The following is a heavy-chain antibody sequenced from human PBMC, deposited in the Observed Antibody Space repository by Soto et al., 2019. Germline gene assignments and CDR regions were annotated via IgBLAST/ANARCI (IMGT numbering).Heavy chain of an antibody. V-gene: IGHV4-59*08. D-gene: IGHD2-2*02. CDR2: IYYSGST. J-gene: IGHJ4*02. CDR3: ARTYCSSTNCYNFFDH. CDR1: GGSISSYY. Sequence: PSETLSLTCTVSGGSISSYYWGWIRQPPGKGLEWIGYIYYSGSTNYNPSLKSRVTISVDTSKNQFSLKLSSVTAADTAVYFCARTYCSSTNCYNFFDHWGQGTLVTVSS.